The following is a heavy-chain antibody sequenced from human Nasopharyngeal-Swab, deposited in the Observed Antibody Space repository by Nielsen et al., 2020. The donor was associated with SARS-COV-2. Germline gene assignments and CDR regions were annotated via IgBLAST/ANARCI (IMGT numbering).Heavy chain of an antibody. D-gene: IGHD6-19*01. J-gene: IGHJ4*02. CDR2: INNVGDA. CDR3: AKVAYSSGWSFDY. Sequence: GGSLRLSCAASGFTLSSNHMSWVRQAPGKGLEWVSVINNVGDAYYADSVRGRFTISRDTSKNTLYLQMNSLRAEDTAVYYCAKVAYSSGWSFDYWGQGTLVTVSS. V-gene: IGHV3-53*01. CDR1: GFTLSSNH.